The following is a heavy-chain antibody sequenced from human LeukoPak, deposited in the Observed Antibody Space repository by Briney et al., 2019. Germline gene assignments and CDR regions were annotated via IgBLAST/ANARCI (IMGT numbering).Heavy chain of an antibody. CDR1: GFTFSSYA. J-gene: IGHJ4*02. Sequence: PGGSLRLSCAASGFTFSSYAVNWVRQAPGKGLEWVSTISGSGDSTYYADSVKGRFTISRDNSKNTLYLQMNSLRAEDTAVYYCAKAGPYSSSWSQDYWGQGTLVTVSS. CDR3: AKAGPYSSSWSQDY. D-gene: IGHD6-13*01. V-gene: IGHV3-23*01. CDR2: ISGSGDST.